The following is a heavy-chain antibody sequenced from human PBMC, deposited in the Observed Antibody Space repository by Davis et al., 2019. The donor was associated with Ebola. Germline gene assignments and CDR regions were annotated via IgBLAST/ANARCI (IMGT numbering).Heavy chain of an antibody. CDR3: ARDIAMVPGVIGQYYFDY. V-gene: IGHV4-34*01. Sequence: SQTLSLTCAVYGGSFSGYYWSWIRQPPGKGLEWIGEINHSGSTNYNPSLKSRLTISVDTSKNQFSLKLSSVTAADTAVYYCARDIAMVPGVIGQYYFDYWGQGTLVTVSS. CDR2: INHSGST. D-gene: IGHD3-10*01. J-gene: IGHJ4*02. CDR1: GGSFSGYY.